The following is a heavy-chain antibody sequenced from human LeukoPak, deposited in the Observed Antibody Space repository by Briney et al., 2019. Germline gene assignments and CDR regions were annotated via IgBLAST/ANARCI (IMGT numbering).Heavy chain of an antibody. CDR2: VHHSGGT. CDR3: ARHGGHYQSDD. D-gene: IGHD2-21*01. J-gene: IGHJ4*02. CDR1: GGSITSNH. V-gene: IGHV4-4*02. Sequence: SETLSLTCTVSGGSITSNHWSWVRQPPGKGLEWIGQVHHSGGTSYNPSLRSRVTISIDMSENQFSLKLNSVTAADTAVYYCARHGGHYQSDDWGQGTLVTVSS.